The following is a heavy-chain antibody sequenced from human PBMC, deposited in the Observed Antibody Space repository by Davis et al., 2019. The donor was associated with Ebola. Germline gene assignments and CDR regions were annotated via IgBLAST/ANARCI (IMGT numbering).Heavy chain of an antibody. CDR1: GFSFSSYG. V-gene: IGHV3-30*02. Sequence: GGSLRLSCAASGFSFSSYGMHWVRQAPGKGLEWVAFIRYDGSNKYYADSVKGRFTISRDNSKNTLYLQMNSLRVEDTAVYYCAKDRLVTAANYFDYWGQGSLVTVSS. J-gene: IGHJ4*02. CDR2: IRYDGSNK. CDR3: AKDRLVTAANYFDY. D-gene: IGHD3-9*01.